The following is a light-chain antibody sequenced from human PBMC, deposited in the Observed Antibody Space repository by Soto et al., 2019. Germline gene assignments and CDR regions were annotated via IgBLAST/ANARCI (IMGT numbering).Light chain of an antibody. CDR1: GSDVGNYNL. J-gene: IGLJ3*02. CDR2: EVN. V-gene: IGLV2-23*02. Sequence: QSALTQPASVSGSLGQSITISCSGSGSDVGNYNLVSWYQQQPGKAPKLIIYEVNKAPSGVSNRFSGSKSGNTASLTISGLQPDDESHYYCCSCAGSSIWVFGGGTTLTVL. CDR3: CSCAGSSIWV.